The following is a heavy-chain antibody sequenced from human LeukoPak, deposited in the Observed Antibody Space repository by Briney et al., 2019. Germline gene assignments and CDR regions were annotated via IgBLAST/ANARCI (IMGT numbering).Heavy chain of an antibody. CDR3: TRDRGFGHFDC. CDR1: GFTFSDYW. CDR2: INQDGSEN. D-gene: IGHD3/OR15-3a*01. V-gene: IGHV3-7*01. J-gene: IGHJ4*02. Sequence: PGGSLRLSCADSGFTFSDYWMTWVRQTPGKGLEFVANINQDGSENYYVDSVRGRFIISRDNAKNSLYLQMTSLRVVDTAVYYCTRDRGFGHFDCWGQGTLVTVSS.